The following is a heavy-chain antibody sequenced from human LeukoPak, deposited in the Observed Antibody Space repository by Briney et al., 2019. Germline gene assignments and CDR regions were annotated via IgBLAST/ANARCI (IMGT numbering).Heavy chain of an antibody. D-gene: IGHD1-1*01. CDR1: GYTFTSYY. J-gene: IGHJ5*02. V-gene: IGHV1-46*01. Sequence: ASVKGSCKASGYTFTSYYMHWVRQAPGQGLEWMGIINPSGGSTSYAQKLQGRVTMTTDTSTSTAYMELRSLRSDDTAVYYCARWSVRGATGFDPWGQGTLVTVSS. CDR3: ARWSVRGATGFDP. CDR2: INPSGGST.